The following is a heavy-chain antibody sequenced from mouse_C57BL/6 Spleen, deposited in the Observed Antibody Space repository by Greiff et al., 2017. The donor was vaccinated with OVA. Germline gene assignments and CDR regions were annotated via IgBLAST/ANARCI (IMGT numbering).Heavy chain of an antibody. Sequence: QVQLQQSGPELVKPGASVKISCKASGYAFSSSWMNWVKQRPGKGLEWIGRIYPGDGDTNYNGKFKGKATLTADKSSSTAYMQLSSLTSEDSAVYFCARGTVVAEDFDYWGQGTTLTVSS. D-gene: IGHD1-1*01. CDR3: ARGTVVAEDFDY. CDR1: GYAFSSSW. V-gene: IGHV1-82*01. J-gene: IGHJ2*01. CDR2: IYPGDGDT.